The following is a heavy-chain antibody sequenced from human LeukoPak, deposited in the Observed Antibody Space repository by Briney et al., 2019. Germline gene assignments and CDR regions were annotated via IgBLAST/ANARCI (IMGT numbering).Heavy chain of an antibody. CDR2: IYYSGST. Sequence: SETLSLTCTVSGGSISSSRYYWGWIRQPSGKGLEWIGSIYYSGSTYYNPSLRSRLTISVDTSKNQFSLKLSSVTAADSAVYYCARLHCTSSGCPNWFDPWGQGTLVTVSS. J-gene: IGHJ5*02. CDR1: GGSISSSRYY. V-gene: IGHV4-39*01. CDR3: ARLHCTSSGCPNWFDP. D-gene: IGHD2-2*01.